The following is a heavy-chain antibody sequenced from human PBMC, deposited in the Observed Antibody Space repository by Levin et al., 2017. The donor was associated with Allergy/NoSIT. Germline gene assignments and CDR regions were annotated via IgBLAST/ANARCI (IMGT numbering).Heavy chain of an antibody. Sequence: SLKISCAASGFTFDDYAMHWVRQAPGKGLEWVSGISWNSGSIGYADSVKGRFTISRDNAKNSLYLQMNSLRAEDTALYYCAKDNRRGIEWELQKGAFDIWGQGTMVTVSS. D-gene: IGHD1-26*01. CDR3: AKDNRRGIEWELQKGAFDI. CDR1: GFTFDDYA. CDR2: ISWNSGSI. V-gene: IGHV3-9*01. J-gene: IGHJ3*02.